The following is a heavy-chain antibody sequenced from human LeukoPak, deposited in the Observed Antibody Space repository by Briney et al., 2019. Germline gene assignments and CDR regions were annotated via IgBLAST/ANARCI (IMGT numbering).Heavy chain of an antibody. CDR2: ISWNSGSI. D-gene: IGHD2-2*01. V-gene: IGHV3-9*01. CDR3: AKDMGDCSSTSCSTY. CDR1: GFPFYDYA. Sequence: GGALRLSFSAPGFPFYDYALHWGRPAPGKGLGWVSGISWNSGSIGYADSVKGRFTISRDNAKNSLYLQMNSLRAEDTALYYCAKDMGDCSSTSCSTYWGQGTLVTVSS. J-gene: IGHJ4*02.